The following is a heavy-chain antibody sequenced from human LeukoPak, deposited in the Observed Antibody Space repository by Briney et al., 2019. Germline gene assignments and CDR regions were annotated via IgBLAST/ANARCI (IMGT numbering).Heavy chain of an antibody. V-gene: IGHV1-2*06. CDR2: INPNSGGT. Sequence: EASVKVSCKASGYTFTGYYMHWVRQAPGQGLEWMGRINPNSGGTNYAQKFQGRVTMTRDTSISTAYMELTRLRSDDTAVYYCARVGYSSLAFDIWGQGTMVTVSS. J-gene: IGHJ3*02. CDR3: ARVGYSSLAFDI. D-gene: IGHD5-18*01. CDR1: GYTFTGYY.